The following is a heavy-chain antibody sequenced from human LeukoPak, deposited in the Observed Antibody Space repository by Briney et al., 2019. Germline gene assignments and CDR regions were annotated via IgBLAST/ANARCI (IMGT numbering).Heavy chain of an antibody. Sequence: GGSLRLSCAASGFTLSSYDMHWVRQAPGKGLEWVAVISYDGSNKYYADSVKGRFTISRDNSKNTLYLQMNSLRAEDTAVYYCAKGYYGSGSYFPADYWGQGTLVTVSS. V-gene: IGHV3-30*18. CDR2: ISYDGSNK. J-gene: IGHJ4*02. CDR1: GFTLSSYD. CDR3: AKGYYGSGSYFPADY. D-gene: IGHD3-10*01.